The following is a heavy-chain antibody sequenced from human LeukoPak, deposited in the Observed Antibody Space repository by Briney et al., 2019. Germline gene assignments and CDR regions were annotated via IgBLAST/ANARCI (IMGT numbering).Heavy chain of an antibody. CDR1: GFTFSTFA. J-gene: IGHJ4*02. CDR3: ARDQYTFQYGSGSYYNPDS. V-gene: IGHV3-21*06. CDR2: ITGSGPYM. Sequence: GSLSLSCAASGFTFSTFAMHWVRLSPGKGLEWVSSITGSGPYMLYADSVKHRFTISRDNTKNLLYLEMNSLRAEDTALYFCARDQYTFQYGSGSYYNPDSWGQGTLVTVSS. D-gene: IGHD3-10*01.